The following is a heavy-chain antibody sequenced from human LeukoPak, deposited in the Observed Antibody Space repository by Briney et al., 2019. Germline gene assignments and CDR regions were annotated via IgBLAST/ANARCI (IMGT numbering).Heavy chain of an antibody. J-gene: IGHJ3*02. CDR3: ARHRATAGLYDAFDI. CDR2: INHSGST. Sequence: SETLSLTCAVYGGSFSGYYWSWIRQPPGKGLEWIGEINHSGSTNYNPSLVSRVTISVDTSKNQFSLKLSSVTAPDTAVYYCARHRATAGLYDAFDIWGQGTMVTVSS. D-gene: IGHD6-13*01. CDR1: GGSFSGYY. V-gene: IGHV4-34*01.